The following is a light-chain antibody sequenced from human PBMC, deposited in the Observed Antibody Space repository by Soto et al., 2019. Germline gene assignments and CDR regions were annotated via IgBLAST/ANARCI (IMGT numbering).Light chain of an antibody. Sequence: QSALTQPASVSGSPGQSITISCTGSSSDIGAYNYVSWFQQYPGKAPKLIISEVSNRPSGVSNRFSGSKSGTAASLTISGPQTEDEADYFCFSFTTDWTHVFGTGTKAT. CDR1: SSDIGAYNY. CDR3: FSFTTDWTHV. V-gene: IGLV2-14*01. J-gene: IGLJ1*01. CDR2: EVS.